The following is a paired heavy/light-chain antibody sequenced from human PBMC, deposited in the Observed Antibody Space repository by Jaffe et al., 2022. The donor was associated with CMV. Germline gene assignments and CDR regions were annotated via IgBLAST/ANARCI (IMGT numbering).Heavy chain of an antibody. CDR1: GYTFTSYG. Sequence: QVQLVQSGAEVKKPGASVKVSCKASGYTFTSYGISWVRQAPGQGLEWMGWISAYNDNTNYAQQSRGRVTMTTDTSTSTAYMELRGLTSDDTAVYYCVRDDKLRFGLTSDYWGQGTLVTVSS. J-gene: IGHJ4*02. CDR2: ISAYNDNT. V-gene: IGHV1-18*01. CDR3: VRDDKLRFGLTSDY. D-gene: IGHD3-16*01.
Light chain of an antibody. V-gene: IGKV2-30*02. CDR3: MQATHWPET. CDR1: QSLVHSDGNTY. J-gene: IGKJ1*01. CDR2: RLS. Sequence: DIVMTQSPLSLPVTLGQPASISCRSSQSLVHSDGNTYLNWFQQRPGQSPRRLIYRLSNRDSGVPDRFSGSGSGTDFTLKISRVEAEDVGVYYCMQATHWPETFGQGTKVEIK.